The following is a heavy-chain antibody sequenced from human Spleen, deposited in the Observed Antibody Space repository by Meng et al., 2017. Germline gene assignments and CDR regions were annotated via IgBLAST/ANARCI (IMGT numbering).Heavy chain of an antibody. J-gene: IGHJ4*02. D-gene: IGHD3-9*01. V-gene: IGHV1-2*06. CDR2: INPNNGGT. CDR1: GYTFTGHF. CDR3: ARDRDILTDVLDY. Sequence: QGQLGQSGAEGRKPGASVKVSCKASGYTFTGHFIHWVRQAPGQGLEWMGRINPNNGGTNYGLNFQDRVTLTTDTSISTAYMEVNRLRSDDTAVYFCARDRDILTDVLDYWGQGTLVTVSS.